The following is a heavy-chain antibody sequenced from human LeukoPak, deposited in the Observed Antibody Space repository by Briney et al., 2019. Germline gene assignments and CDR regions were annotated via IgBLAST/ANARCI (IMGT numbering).Heavy chain of an antibody. CDR1: GGTFSSYA. V-gene: IGHV1-69*01. J-gene: IGHJ6*03. D-gene: IGHD3-10*01. CDR3: ARDLRGVRGVRTLFYYYYYMDV. CDR2: IIPIFGTA. Sequence: SVKVSCKASGGTFSSYAISWMRQAPGQGLEWMGGIIPIFGTANYAQKFQGRVTITADESTSTAYMELSSLRSGDTAVYYCARDLRGVRGVRTLFYYYYYMDVWGKGTTVTVSS.